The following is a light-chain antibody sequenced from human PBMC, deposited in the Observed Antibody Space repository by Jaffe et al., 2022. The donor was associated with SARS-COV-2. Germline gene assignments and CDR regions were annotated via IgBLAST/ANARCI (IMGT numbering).Light chain of an antibody. CDR2: GAS. CDR1: QSVRSD. CDR3: QQYNDWPWT. V-gene: IGKV3-15*01. J-gene: IGKJ1*01. Sequence: EKVMTQSPATLSVSPGERATLSCRASQSVRSDLAWYQQKPGQAPRLLIYGASTRATGIPARFSGSGSGTEFTLTISSLQSEDFAVYYCQQYNDWPWTFGQGTKVEIK.